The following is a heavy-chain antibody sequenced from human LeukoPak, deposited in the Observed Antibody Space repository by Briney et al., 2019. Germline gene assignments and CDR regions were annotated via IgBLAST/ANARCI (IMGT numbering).Heavy chain of an antibody. V-gene: IGHV4-31*11. CDR1: GGSLSSGS. D-gene: IGHD3-10*01. CDR3: AGYGVGEPVAFRCFDL. J-gene: IGHJ5*02. Sequence: SQTLSLTCAVSGGSLSSGSWSWIRHHPGRGLGWVGYVYDRGNIYYNTSPKSRATTPVHTSTNKFSLSLDSVPAALTPVSYCAGYGVGEPVAFRCFDLWGQGNLATVS. CDR2: VYDRGNI.